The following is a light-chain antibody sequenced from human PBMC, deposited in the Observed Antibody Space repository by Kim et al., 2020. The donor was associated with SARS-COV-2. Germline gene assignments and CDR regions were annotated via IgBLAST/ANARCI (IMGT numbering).Light chain of an antibody. J-gene: IGKJ4*01. Sequence: DIQMTQSPSTLSASVGDRVTITCRASQSVSDWLARYQQKPGKPPKLLISTTSTLESGVPSRFSGSGSGTEFTLTISSLQPDDFATYYCQQYNTYSLTFGGGTKVDIK. V-gene: IGKV1-5*03. CDR2: TTS. CDR1: QSVSDW. CDR3: QQYNTYSLT.